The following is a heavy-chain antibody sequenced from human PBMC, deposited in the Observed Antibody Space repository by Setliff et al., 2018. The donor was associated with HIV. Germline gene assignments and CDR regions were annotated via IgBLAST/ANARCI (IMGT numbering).Heavy chain of an antibody. CDR1: GASIRSSGYY. CDR2: IYYSGST. Sequence: PSETLSLTCTVSGASIRSSGYYWVWIRQPPGKGLEWIGVIYYSGSTYYNPSLKSRFTLSVDTSKNQFSLNLRSVTAADTAMYYCARRVGARHIDSLGQGTLVTVSS. D-gene: IGHD1-26*01. J-gene: IGHJ4*02. CDR3: ARRVGARHIDS. V-gene: IGHV4-39*01.